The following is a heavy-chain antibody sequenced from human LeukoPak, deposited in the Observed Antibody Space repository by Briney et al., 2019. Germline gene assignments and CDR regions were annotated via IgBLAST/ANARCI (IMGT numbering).Heavy chain of an antibody. D-gene: IGHD6-13*01. Sequence: SETLSLTCSVSGGSISTSTYYWVWIRQSPGTGLEWIGSIHYGGITYYNPSLKSRVTITVDTSKNQFSLKLSSVTAADTAVYYCAREVVAAAGTIDYWGQGTLVTVSS. CDR1: GGSISTSTYY. V-gene: IGHV4-39*07. CDR3: AREVVAAAGTIDY. J-gene: IGHJ4*02. CDR2: IHYGGIT.